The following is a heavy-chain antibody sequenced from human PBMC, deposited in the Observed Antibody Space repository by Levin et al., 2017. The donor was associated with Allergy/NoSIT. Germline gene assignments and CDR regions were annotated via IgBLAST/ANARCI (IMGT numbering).Heavy chain of an antibody. V-gene: IGHV3-73*01. CDR2: IRSKANSYAT. CDR1: GFTFSGSA. Sequence: GGSLRLSCAASGFTFSGSAMHWVRQASGKGLEWVGRIRSKANSYATAYAASVKGRFTISRDDSKNTAYLQMNSLKTEDTAVYYCTRLSLIVGARDYWGQGTLVTVSS. J-gene: IGHJ4*02. D-gene: IGHD1-26*01. CDR3: TRLSLIVGARDY.